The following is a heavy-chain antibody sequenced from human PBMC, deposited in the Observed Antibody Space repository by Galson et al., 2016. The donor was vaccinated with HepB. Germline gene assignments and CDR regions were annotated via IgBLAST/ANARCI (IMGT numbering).Heavy chain of an antibody. CDR2: IRCKAYGATT. D-gene: IGHD1-26*01. Sequence: SLRLSCATSGFTFGDHAMNWFRQPPGKWLEWVGFIRCKAYGATTEYAASVKGRFTISRDDSKSIAYLQVTSLKTEDTAVYYFSRELSFSGSYYYFYYWGQGTLVTVSS. CDR1: GFTFGDHA. V-gene: IGHV3-49*03. CDR3: SRELSFSGSYYYFYY. J-gene: IGHJ4*02.